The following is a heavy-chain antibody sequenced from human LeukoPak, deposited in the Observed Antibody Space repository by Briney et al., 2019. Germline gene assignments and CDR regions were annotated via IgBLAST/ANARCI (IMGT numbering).Heavy chain of an antibody. CDR2: ISYIGST. CDR3: ARDLVTVTKGFDI. D-gene: IGHD4-17*01. Sequence: SETLSLTCAVSDDSFSSHYWTWIRQPPGKGLEWVGYISYIGSTNYNPSLKSRVTISIDTSKNQFSLKLSSVTAADTAVYYRARDLVTVTKGFDIWGQGTMVSVSS. V-gene: IGHV4-59*11. J-gene: IGHJ3*02. CDR1: DDSFSSHY.